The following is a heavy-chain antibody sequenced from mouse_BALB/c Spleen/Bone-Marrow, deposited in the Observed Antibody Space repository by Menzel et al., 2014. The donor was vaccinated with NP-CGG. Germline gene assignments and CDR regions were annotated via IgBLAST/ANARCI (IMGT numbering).Heavy chain of an antibody. Sequence: EVKLMESGGGLVQPGGSLKLSCAASGFAFSSYWMSWVRQAPGKGLEWIGEINPDSSTINYTPSLKDKFIISRVNAKNTLYLQKSKVRSEDTALYYCTRLHYYGYSAYWGQGTLVTVST. V-gene: IGHV4-1*02. D-gene: IGHD1-2*01. CDR2: INPDSSTI. CDR3: TRLHYYGYSAY. J-gene: IGHJ3*01. CDR1: GFAFSSYW.